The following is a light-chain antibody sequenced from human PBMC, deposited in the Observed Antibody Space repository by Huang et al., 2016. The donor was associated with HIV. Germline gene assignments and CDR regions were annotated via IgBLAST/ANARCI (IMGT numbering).Light chain of an antibody. V-gene: IGKV3-15*01. Sequence: EIVMPQSPATLSMSPGERATLSCRASQSVSTRLAWYQHKPGQAPRLLISEASTRATGVPARFSGSGSGTEFTLTISGLQSEDFAVYYCQKYNNWPWAFGQGTKVEIK. CDR1: QSVSTR. CDR3: QKYNNWPWA. CDR2: EAS. J-gene: IGKJ1*01.